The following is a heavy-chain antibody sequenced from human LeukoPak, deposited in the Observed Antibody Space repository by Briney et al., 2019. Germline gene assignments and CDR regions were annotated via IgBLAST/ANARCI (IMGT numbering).Heavy chain of an antibody. CDR3: ARGLWFGEANWFDP. Sequence: ASVKVSCKASGYTFTSYDINCVLQATGQGLEWMGWMNPNSGNTGYAQKFQGRVTMTRNTSISTAYMELSSLRSEDTAVYYCARGLWFGEANWFDPWGQGTLVTVS. J-gene: IGHJ5*02. D-gene: IGHD3-10*01. V-gene: IGHV1-8*01. CDR2: MNPNSGNT. CDR1: GYTFTSYD.